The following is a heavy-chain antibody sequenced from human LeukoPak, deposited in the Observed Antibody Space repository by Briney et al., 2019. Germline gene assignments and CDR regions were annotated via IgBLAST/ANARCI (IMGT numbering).Heavy chain of an antibody. CDR3: AGSPWLLLSPFDY. CDR1: GGSISSYY. CDR2: IYYSGST. V-gene: IGHV4-59*01. Sequence: SETLSLTCTVSGGSISSYYWSWIRQPPGKGLEWIGYIYYSGSTNYNPSLKSRVTISVDTSKNQFSLKLSSVTAADTAVYYCAGSPWLLLSPFDYWGQGTLVTVSS. J-gene: IGHJ4*02. D-gene: IGHD3-22*01.